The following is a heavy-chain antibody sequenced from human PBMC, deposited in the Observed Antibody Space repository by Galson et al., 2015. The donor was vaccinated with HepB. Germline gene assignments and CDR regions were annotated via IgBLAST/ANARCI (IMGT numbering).Heavy chain of an antibody. CDR1: GFTFSSYW. J-gene: IGHJ6*02. V-gene: IGHV3-74*01. Sequence: SLRLSCAASGFTFSSYWMHWVRQAPGKGLVWVSRINSDGSSTSYADSVKGRFTISRDNAKNTLYLQMNSLRAEDTAVYYCARVMDTAMALNYYYGMDVWGQGTTVTVSS. CDR3: ARVMDTAMALNYYYGMDV. D-gene: IGHD5-18*01. CDR2: INSDGSST.